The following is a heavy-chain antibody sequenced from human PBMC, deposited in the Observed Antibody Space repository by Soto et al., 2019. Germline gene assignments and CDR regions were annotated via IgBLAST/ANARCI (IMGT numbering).Heavy chain of an antibody. CDR3: VKGVDWNYALFVY. CDR2: ISSNGGST. CDR1: GFTFSSYA. J-gene: IGHJ4*02. D-gene: IGHD1-7*01. V-gene: IGHV3-64D*06. Sequence: GGSLRLSCSASGFTFSSYAMHWVRQAPGKGLEYVSAISSNGGSTYYADSVKGRFTISRDNSKNTPYLQMSSLRAEDTAVYYCVKGVDWNYALFVYWGQGTLVTVSS.